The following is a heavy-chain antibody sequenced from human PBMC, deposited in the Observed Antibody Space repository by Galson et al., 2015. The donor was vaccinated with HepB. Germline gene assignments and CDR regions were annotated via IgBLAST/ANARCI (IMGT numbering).Heavy chain of an antibody. Sequence: SVKVSCKASGSTFTSSAMQWVRQARGQRLEWIGWIVVGSGNTNYAQKFQERVTITRDMSTSTAYMELSSLRSEDTAVYYCRVSSSGYYFDYWGQGTLVTVSS. D-gene: IGHD3-22*01. CDR2: IVVGSGNT. CDR1: GSTFTSSA. J-gene: IGHJ4*02. V-gene: IGHV1-58*02. CDR3: RVSSSGYYFDY.